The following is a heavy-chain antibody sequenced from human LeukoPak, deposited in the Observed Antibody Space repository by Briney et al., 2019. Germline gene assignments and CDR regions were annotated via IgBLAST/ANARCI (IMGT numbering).Heavy chain of an antibody. V-gene: IGHV3-30-3*01. J-gene: IGHJ4*02. CDR2: ISYDGSNK. Sequence: GGSLRLSCAASGFTFSSYAMHWVRQAPGKGLEWVAVISYDGSNKYYADSVKGRFTISRDNSKNTLYLQMNSLRAEDTAVYYCARDHIVVVTATPSDGFDCWGQGTLVTVSS. CDR1: GFTFSSYA. D-gene: IGHD2-21*02. CDR3: ARDHIVVVTATPSDGFDC.